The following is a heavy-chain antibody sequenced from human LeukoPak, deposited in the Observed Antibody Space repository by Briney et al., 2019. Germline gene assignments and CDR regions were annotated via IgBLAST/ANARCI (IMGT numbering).Heavy chain of an antibody. CDR2: INHSGST. Sequence: SETLSLTCAVYGGSFSGYYWSWIRQPPGKGLEWIGEINHSGSTNYNPSLKSRVTISVGTSKNQFSLKLSSVTAADTAVYYCARAPAGTLLYYYYYMDVWGKGTAVTVSS. J-gene: IGHJ6*03. CDR1: GGSFSGYY. D-gene: IGHD6-19*01. CDR3: ARAPAGTLLYYYYYMDV. V-gene: IGHV4-34*01.